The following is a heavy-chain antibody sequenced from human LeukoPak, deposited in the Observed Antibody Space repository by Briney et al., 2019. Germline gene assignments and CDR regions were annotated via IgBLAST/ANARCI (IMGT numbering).Heavy chain of an antibody. CDR2: IKKDGSEK. CDR3: VKDAGTA. V-gene: IGHV3-7*01. D-gene: IGHD2-8*02. Sequence: PGGSLRLSCAASGFTFSNNWMGWVRQAPGKGLECVANIKKDGSEKYYINSVKGRFTISRDNAKNSLYLQMNSLRAEDTALYYCVKDAGTAWGQGTLVTVSS. J-gene: IGHJ5*02. CDR1: GFTFSNNW.